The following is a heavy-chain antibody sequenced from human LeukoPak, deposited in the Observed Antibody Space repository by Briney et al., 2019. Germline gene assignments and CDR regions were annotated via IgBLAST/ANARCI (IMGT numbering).Heavy chain of an antibody. CDR2: IYYSGST. CDR1: AFSSSGYY. CDR3: ASGGSYKFDY. Sequence: ASEKLSFNSSGSAFSSSGYYWMWLRQPQGKELEWIGYIYYSGSTNYTPSLKSRVTISVDTSKNQFSLKLSSVTAADTAVYYCASGGSYKFDYWGQGTLVTVSS. J-gene: IGHJ4*02. V-gene: IGHV4-59*08. D-gene: IGHD1-26*01.